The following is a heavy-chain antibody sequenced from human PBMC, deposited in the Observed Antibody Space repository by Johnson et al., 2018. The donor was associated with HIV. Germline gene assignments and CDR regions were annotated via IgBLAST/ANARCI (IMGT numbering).Heavy chain of an antibody. CDR2: ISSSGTTI. D-gene: IGHD6-19*01. J-gene: IGHJ3*02. CDR1: GITFSDYY. V-gene: IGHV3-11*01. Sequence: QVQLVESGGGLVKPGGSLRLSCAASGITFSDYYMSWIRQAPGKGLEWVSYISSSGTTIYYADSVTGRVTISRDNAKKSLYLQMNSLKTEDTAVYYCTTAYQQWLGPDDAFDIWGQGTMVAVSS. CDR3: TTAYQQWLGPDDAFDI.